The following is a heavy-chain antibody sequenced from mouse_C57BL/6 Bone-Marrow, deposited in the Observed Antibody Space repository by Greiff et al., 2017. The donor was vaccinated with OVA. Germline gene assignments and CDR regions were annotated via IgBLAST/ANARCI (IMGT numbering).Heavy chain of an antibody. CDR2: IYIGNGST. CDR3: AGYAYAMDY. J-gene: IGHJ4*01. Sequence: VQLKESGAELVRPGSSVKMSCKTSGYTFTSYGINWVKQRPGQGLEWIGYIYIGNGSTAYNEKFKGKATLTSDTSSSTAYMQLSSLTSEDSAIYFCAGYAYAMDYWGQGTSVTVSS. D-gene: IGHD6-5*01. CDR1: GYTFTSYG. V-gene: IGHV1-58*01.